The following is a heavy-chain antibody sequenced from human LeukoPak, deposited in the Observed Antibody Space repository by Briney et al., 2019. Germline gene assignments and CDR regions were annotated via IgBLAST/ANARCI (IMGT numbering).Heavy chain of an antibody. V-gene: IGHV3-11*04. J-gene: IGHJ4*02. CDR3: ARDSTYYYDSSGYHY. D-gene: IGHD3-22*01. CDR1: GFTFSDYY. Sequence: GGSLRLSCAASGFTFSDYYMSWIRQAPGKGLEWVSYISSSGSTIYYADSVKGRFTISRDNAKNSMYLQMNSLRAEDTAVYYCARDSTYYYDSSGYHYWGQGTLVTVSS. CDR2: ISSSGSTI.